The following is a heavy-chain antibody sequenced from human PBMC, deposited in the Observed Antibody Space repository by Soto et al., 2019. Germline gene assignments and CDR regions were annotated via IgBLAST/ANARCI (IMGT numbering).Heavy chain of an antibody. Sequence: EVRLVESGGGLVRPGGSLRLSCAASGFTFSSYWMHWVRQAPGKGLVWVSRMNEDGGTTDYADSVKGRFTISRDNAKNTLYLQMNSLRVEDTAVYYWAIDLSGRADVWGQGTTVTVSS. D-gene: IGHD3-10*01. CDR1: GFTFSSYW. J-gene: IGHJ6*02. V-gene: IGHV3-74*02. CDR3: AIDLSGRADV. CDR2: MNEDGGTT.